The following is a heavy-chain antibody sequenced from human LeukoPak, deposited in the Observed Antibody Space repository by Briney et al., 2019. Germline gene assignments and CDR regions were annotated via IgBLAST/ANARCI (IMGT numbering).Heavy chain of an antibody. D-gene: IGHD3-22*01. Sequence: SVKVSCKASGGTFSSYAISWVRQAPGQGLEWMGGIIPIFGTANYAQKFQGRVTITADESTSTAYMELSSLRSGDTAVYYCASRTTTYYYGSSGYYYGAFDIWGQGTMVTVSS. CDR3: ASRTTTYYYGSSGYYYGAFDI. J-gene: IGHJ3*02. CDR1: GGTFSSYA. V-gene: IGHV1-69*13. CDR2: IIPIFGTA.